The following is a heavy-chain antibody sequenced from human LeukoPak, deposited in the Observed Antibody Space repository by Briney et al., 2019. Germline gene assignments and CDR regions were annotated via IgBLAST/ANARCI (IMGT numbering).Heavy chain of an antibody. Sequence: GGSLRLSCAASGFTFSTYCMSWVRQAPGKGLECLANIKQDGSERYYVDSVKGRFTISRDNAKNSLYLQMNSLRAEDTAVYYCARVMYSSGWSFDYWGQGTLVTVSS. CDR3: ARVMYSSGWSFDY. J-gene: IGHJ4*02. D-gene: IGHD6-19*01. CDR2: IKQDGSER. CDR1: GFTFSTYC. V-gene: IGHV3-7*04.